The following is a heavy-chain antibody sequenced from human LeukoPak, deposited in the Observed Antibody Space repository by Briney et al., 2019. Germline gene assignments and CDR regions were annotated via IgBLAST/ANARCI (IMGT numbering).Heavy chain of an antibody. CDR3: TRTQYDFWSGTYYFDY. D-gene: IGHD3-3*01. Sequence: SQTLSLTCTVSGGSISSGSYYWSWIRQPAGKGLEWIGRIYTSGSTNYNPSLKSRVTISVDTSKNQFSLKLSSVTAADTAVYYCTRTQYDFWSGTYYFDYWGQGTLVTVPS. V-gene: IGHV4-61*02. CDR2: IYTSGST. CDR1: GGSISSGSYY. J-gene: IGHJ4*02.